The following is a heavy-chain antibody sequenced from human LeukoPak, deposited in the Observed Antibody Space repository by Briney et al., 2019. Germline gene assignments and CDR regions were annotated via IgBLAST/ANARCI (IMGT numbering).Heavy chain of an antibody. CDR3: ARGGYSGYDLSFDY. CDR1: GFTFSSYW. J-gene: IGHJ4*02. V-gene: IGHV3-7*01. CDR2: IKQDGSEK. D-gene: IGHD5-12*01. Sequence: PGGSLRLSCAASGFTFSSYWMSWVRQAPGKGLEWVANIKQDGSEKYYVDSVKGRFTISRDNAENSLYLQMNSLRAEDTAVYYCARGGYSGYDLSFDYWGQGTLVTVSS.